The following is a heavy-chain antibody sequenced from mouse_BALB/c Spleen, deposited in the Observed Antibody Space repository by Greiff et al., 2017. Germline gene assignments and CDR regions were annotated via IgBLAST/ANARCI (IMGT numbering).Heavy chain of an antibody. Sequence: QVQLQQSGAELAKPGASVKMSCKASGYTFTSYWMHWVKQRPGQGLEWIGYINPSTGYTEYNQKFKDKATLTADKSSSTAYMQLSSLTSEDSAVYYCARWTLYYYGSSGAYWGQGTLVTVSA. CDR1: GYTFTSYW. J-gene: IGHJ3*01. D-gene: IGHD1-1*01. CDR2: INPSTGYT. CDR3: ARWTLYYYGSSGAY. V-gene: IGHV1-7*01.